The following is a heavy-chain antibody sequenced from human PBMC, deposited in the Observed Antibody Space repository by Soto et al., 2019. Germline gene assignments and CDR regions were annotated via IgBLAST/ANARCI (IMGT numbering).Heavy chain of an antibody. CDR3: ARTTTVTTWYFDY. J-gene: IGHJ4*02. D-gene: IGHD4-17*01. Sequence: QVQLQESGPGLVKPSQTLSLTCTVSGGSISSGGYYWSWIRQHPGKGRDWIGYIYYSGSTYYNPSLKSRVNVSVDTSKNQFPLKLSSVTAADTAVYYCARTTTVTTWYFDYWGQGTLVTVSS. V-gene: IGHV4-31*03. CDR1: GGSISSGGYY. CDR2: IYYSGST.